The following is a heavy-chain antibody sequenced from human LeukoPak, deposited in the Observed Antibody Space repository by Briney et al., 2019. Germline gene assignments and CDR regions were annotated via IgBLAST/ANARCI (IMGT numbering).Heavy chain of an antibody. J-gene: IGHJ3*02. CDR3: ASGGGDHAFDI. Sequence: GGSLRLSCAASGFTFSDYGIHWVRQAPGKGLVWVSRINTDGGHTIYADFVEGRFTVYRDNAKNTLYLQMNSLRAEDTAIYYCASGGGDHAFDIWGQGTMVTVSS. V-gene: IGHV3-74*01. CDR1: GFTFSDYG. CDR2: INTDGGHT. D-gene: IGHD2-21*02.